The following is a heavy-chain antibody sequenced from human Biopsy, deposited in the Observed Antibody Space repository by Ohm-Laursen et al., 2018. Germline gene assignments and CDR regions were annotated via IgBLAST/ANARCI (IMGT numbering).Heavy chain of an antibody. J-gene: IGHJ6*02. D-gene: IGHD5-12*01. Sequence: SDTLSLTCAVNGESSSGYFWNWIRQPPGKGLEWIGEINQSGSTKYNPSLKRRATLSADSSNSQFSPRLTSVTAADTAIYYCARGSGYFKLDVWGQGTTVTVSS. V-gene: IGHV4-34*01. CDR3: ARGSGYFKLDV. CDR2: INQSGST. CDR1: GESSSGYF.